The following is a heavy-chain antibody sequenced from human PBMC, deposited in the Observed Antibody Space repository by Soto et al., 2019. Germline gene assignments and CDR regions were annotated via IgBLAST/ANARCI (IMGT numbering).Heavy chain of an antibody. CDR2: IYYSGST. CDR3: ALRLVATYYFDQ. D-gene: IGHD5-12*01. CDR1: GGSISSYY. Sequence: SETLSLTCTVSGGSISSYYWSWIRQPPGKGLEWIGYIYYSGSTYYNPSLKSRVTLSVDKSKNQFSLKLSSVTAADTAVYYCALRLVATYYFDQLGQGALVTGSS. V-gene: IGHV4-59*04. J-gene: IGHJ4*02.